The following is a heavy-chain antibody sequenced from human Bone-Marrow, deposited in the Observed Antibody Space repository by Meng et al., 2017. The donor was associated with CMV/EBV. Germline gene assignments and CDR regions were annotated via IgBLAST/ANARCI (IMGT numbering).Heavy chain of an antibody. CDR1: GFTFSSYS. J-gene: IGHJ5*02. CDR2: ISSSSSYI. D-gene: IGHD2-2*01. Sequence: GESLKISCAASGFTFSSYSMNWVRQAPGKGLEWVSSISSSSSYIYYADSVKGRFTISRDNAKNSLYLQMNSLRAEDTAVYYCASVIYHYQLPFRFAPWGPGNLVNVAS. V-gene: IGHV3-21*01. CDR3: ASVIYHYQLPFRFAP.